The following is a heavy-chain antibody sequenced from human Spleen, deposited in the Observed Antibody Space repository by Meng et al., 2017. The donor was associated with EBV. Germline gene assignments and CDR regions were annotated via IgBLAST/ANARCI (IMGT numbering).Heavy chain of an antibody. J-gene: IGHJ5*02. V-gene: IGHV1-3*01. CDR1: RYLLTSYA. Sequence: LEQRGCRVKTPAALVMVCCQTSRYLLTSYAMHCVREAHGQRLEWMGWSNVSNGYTKYSQKFNGRVTITSDTSATTAYMELSSLTSEDTAVYYCARDSSGDSRRFDPWGQGTLVTVSS. CDR2: SNVSNGYT. D-gene: IGHD6-19*01. CDR3: ARDSSGDSRRFDP.